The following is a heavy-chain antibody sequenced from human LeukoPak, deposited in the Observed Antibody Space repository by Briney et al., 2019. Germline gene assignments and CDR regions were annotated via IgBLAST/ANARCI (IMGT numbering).Heavy chain of an antibody. J-gene: IGHJ4*02. CDR3: ARDRTVAGTPDFDY. CDR1: GGSISSYY. Sequence: SETLSLTCTVSGGSISSYYWSWIRQPPGKGLEWIGYIYYSGSTNYNPSLKSRVTISVDTSKNQFSLKLSSVTAADTAVYYCARDRTVAGTPDFDYWGQGTLVTVSS. CDR2: IYYSGST. D-gene: IGHD6-19*01. V-gene: IGHV4-59*12.